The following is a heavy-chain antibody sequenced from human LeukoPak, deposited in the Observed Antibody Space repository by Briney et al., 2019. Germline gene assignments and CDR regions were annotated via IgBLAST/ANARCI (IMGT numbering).Heavy chain of an antibody. CDR2: IEQDGSEK. CDR1: GFTFSSYW. J-gene: IGHJ5*02. V-gene: IGHV3-7*01. Sequence: PGGSLRLSCAASGFTFSSYWMSWVRQAPGKGLAWVAHIEQDGSEKYYVDSVKGRFTISRDNAKNSLYLQMNSLRAEDTAVYYCARDHYDSSGYFQFDPWGQGTLVTVSS. D-gene: IGHD3-22*01. CDR3: ARDHYDSSGYFQFDP.